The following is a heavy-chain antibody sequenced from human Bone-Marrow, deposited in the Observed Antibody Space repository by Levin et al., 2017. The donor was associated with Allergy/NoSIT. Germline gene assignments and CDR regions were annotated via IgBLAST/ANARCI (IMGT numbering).Heavy chain of an antibody. J-gene: IGHJ3*02. CDR3: AKELGRVRYFDWLPSIAPPYDAFDI. D-gene: IGHD3-9*01. V-gene: IGHV3-23*01. CDR1: GFTFSSYA. CDR2: ISGSGGST. Sequence: GESLKISCAASGFTFSSYAMSWVRQAPGKGLEWVSAISGSGGSTYYADSVKGRFTISRDNSKNTLYLQMNSLRAEDTAVYYCAKELGRVRYFDWLPSIAPPYDAFDIWGQGTMVTVSS.